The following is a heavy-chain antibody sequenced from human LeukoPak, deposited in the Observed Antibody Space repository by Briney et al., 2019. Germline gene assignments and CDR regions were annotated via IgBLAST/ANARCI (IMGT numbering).Heavy chain of an antibody. V-gene: IGHV1-2*02. CDR2: INPNSGGT. J-gene: IGHJ6*03. D-gene: IGHD1-26*01. CDR1: GYTFTGYY. Sequence: ASVKVSCKASGYTFTGYYMHWVRQAPGQGLEWMGWINPNSGGTNYAQKFQGRVTMTRDTSISTAYMELSRLRSDDTAVYYCARTQVGATIHGYYYYMDVWGKGTTVTVSS. CDR3: ARTQVGATIHGYYYYMDV.